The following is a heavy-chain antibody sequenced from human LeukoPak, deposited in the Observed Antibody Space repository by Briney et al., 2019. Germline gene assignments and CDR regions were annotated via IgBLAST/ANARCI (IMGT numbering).Heavy chain of an antibody. V-gene: IGHV1-69*13. D-gene: IGHD1-14*01. CDR3: ARDPSGGYFDY. CDR1: GGTFSSYV. J-gene: IGHJ4*02. Sequence: SVKVSCKASGGTFSSYVISWVRQAPGQGLEWMGGIIPIFGTANYAQKFQGRVTITADESTSTAYMELSSLRSEDTAVYYRARDPSGGYFDYWGQGTLVTVSS. CDR2: IIPIFGTA.